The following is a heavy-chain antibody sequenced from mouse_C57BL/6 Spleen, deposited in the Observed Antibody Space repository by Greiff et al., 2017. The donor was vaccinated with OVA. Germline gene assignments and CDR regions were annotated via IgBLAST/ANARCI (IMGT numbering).Heavy chain of an antibody. CDR2: INPGSGGT. D-gene: IGHD3-2*02. CDR3: ARDSSGLYYFDY. V-gene: IGHV1-54*01. Sequence: QLQQSGAELVRPGTSVKVSCKASGYAFTNYLIEWVKQRPGQGLEWIGVINPGSGGTNYNEKFKGKATLTADKSSSTAYMQLSSLTSEDSAVYFCARDSSGLYYFDYWGQGTTLTVSS. J-gene: IGHJ2*01. CDR1: GYAFTNYL.